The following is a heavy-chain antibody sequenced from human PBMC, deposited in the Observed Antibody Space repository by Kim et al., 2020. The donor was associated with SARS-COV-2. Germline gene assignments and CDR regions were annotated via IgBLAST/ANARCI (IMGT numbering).Heavy chain of an antibody. Sequence: GTTNYTSYLGSRVTMSVDMSKKQFYLNVTSMTAADTAVYYCARETSWGFDFWGQGTLVTVSS. CDR3: ARETSWGFDF. D-gene: IGHD2-2*01. V-gene: IGHV4-4*07. J-gene: IGHJ4*02. CDR2: GTT.